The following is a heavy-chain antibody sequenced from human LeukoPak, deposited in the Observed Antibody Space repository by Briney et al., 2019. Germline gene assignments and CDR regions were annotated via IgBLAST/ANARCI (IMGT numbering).Heavy chain of an antibody. J-gene: IGHJ3*02. CDR1: GGTFSNYA. CDR3: ARPQKYSSSWYGAFDI. CDR2: IIPIFATG. V-gene: IGHV1-69*13. Sequence: ASVKVSCKASGGTFSNYAISWVRQAPGQGPEWMGGIIPIFATGNYPQKFQGRVTITADESTNTAYMELSILRSEDTAVYYCARPQKYSSSWYGAFDIWGQGTMVTVSS. D-gene: IGHD6-13*01.